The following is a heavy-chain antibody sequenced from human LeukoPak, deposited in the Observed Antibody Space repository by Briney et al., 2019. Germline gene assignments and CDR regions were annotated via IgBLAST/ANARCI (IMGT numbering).Heavy chain of an antibody. V-gene: IGHV1-2*02. CDR1: GHTFTGRY. CDR2: INPNSGGT. CDR3: TKGYGDYSDWFDP. J-gene: IGHJ5*02. D-gene: IGHD4-17*01. Sequence: ASVKVSCKASGHTFTGRYLHWVRQAPGHGLEWMGWINPNSGGTNSAQKFQGRVTMTRDTSISTAYMELSMLRYDDTAVYYCTKGYGDYSDWFDPWGQGTLVTVSS.